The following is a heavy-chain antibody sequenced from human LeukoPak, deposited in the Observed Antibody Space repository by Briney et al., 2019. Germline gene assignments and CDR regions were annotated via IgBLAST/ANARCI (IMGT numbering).Heavy chain of an antibody. V-gene: IGHV1-69*13. CDR3: ARGPRFDLRYCSSTSCYIYWFDP. CDR1: GGTFSSYA. Sequence: SVKVSCKASGGTFSSYAISWVRQAPGQGLEWMGGIIPIFGTANYAQKFQGRVTITADESTSTAYMELSSLRSEDTAVYYCARGPRFDLRYCSSTSCYIYWFDPWGQGTLVTVSS. CDR2: IIPIFGTA. J-gene: IGHJ5*02. D-gene: IGHD2-2*02.